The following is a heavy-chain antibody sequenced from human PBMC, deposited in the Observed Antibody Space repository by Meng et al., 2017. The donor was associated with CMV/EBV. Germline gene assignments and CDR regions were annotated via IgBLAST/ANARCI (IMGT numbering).Heavy chain of an antibody. CDR3: ARDVGGDYRNDYYYYYGMDV. CDR2: IYYSGST. Sequence: GSLRLSCTVSGGSISSYYWSWIRQPPGKGREWIGYIYYSGSTNYNPSLKSRVTISVDTSKNQFSLKLSSVTAADTAVYSCARDVGGDYRNDYYYYYGMDVWGQGTTVTVSS. CDR1: GGSISSYY. D-gene: IGHD4-17*01. J-gene: IGHJ6*02. V-gene: IGHV4-59*01.